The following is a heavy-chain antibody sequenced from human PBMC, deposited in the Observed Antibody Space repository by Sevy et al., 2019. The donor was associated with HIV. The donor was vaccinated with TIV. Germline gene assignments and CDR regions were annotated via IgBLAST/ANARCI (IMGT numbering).Heavy chain of an antibody. J-gene: IGHJ6*02. CDR1: GGSFSGYY. CDR2: INHSGST. CDR3: ARVGGTPHNYYYYGMDV. V-gene: IGHV4-34*01. D-gene: IGHD2-15*01. Sequence: SETLSLTCAVYGGSFSGYYWSWIRQPPGKGLEWIGEINHSGSTNYNPSLKSRVTISVDTSKNQFSLKLGSVTAADTAVYYCARVGGTPHNYYYYGMDVWGQGTTVTVSS.